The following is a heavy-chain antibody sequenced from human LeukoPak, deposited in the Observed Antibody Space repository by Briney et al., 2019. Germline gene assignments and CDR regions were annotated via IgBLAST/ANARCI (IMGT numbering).Heavy chain of an antibody. J-gene: IGHJ4*02. CDR2: VSGNGGTT. CDR1: GFTFSSYD. V-gene: IGHV3-23*01. D-gene: IGHD3-16*01. Sequence: GGSLRLSCAASGFTFSSYDMTWVRQAPGKGLEWVSVVSGNGGTTYYADSVKGRFTISRDNSKNTLYLQMNSLRAVDTAIYYCAKRPRGWGILNYWGKGALVPVP. CDR3: AKRPRGWGILNY.